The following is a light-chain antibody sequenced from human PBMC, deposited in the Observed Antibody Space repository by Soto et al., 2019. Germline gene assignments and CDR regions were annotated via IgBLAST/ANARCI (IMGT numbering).Light chain of an antibody. Sequence: DIQMTQSPSTLSASVGDRVTITCRASQTINSWLAWYQQKPGKAPKLLIYKASNLESGVPSRFSGSESGTDFHLTISSLQPDDFATYHCQQYESFFPLTFGGGTKVEIK. J-gene: IGKJ4*01. CDR1: QTINSW. CDR3: QQYESFFPLT. CDR2: KAS. V-gene: IGKV1-5*03.